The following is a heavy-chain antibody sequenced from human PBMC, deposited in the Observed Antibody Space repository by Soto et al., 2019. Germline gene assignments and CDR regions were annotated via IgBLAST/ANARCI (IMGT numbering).Heavy chain of an antibody. D-gene: IGHD1-26*01. J-gene: IGHJ4*02. CDR2: IYSGGST. Sequence: EVQLVESGGGLVQPGGSLRLSCAASGFTVSSNYMSWVRQAPGKGLEWVSVIYSGGSTYYADSVKGRFTISRDNPKNTLYLQMNSLRAEDTAVYYCARSRRRWELAFDFWGQGTLVTVSS. CDR1: GFTVSSNY. CDR3: ARSRRRWELAFDF. V-gene: IGHV3-66*01.